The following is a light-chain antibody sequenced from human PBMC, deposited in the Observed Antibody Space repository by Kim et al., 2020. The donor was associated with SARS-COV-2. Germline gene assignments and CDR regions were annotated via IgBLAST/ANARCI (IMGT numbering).Light chain of an antibody. CDR3: QQYESYST. Sequence: SASVGGRVTITGRARQNIRAWLAWYQQKPGKAPKLLIYDGSILESGVPSRFSGSGSGTDFTLTINSLQPDDFATYYCQQYESYSTFGQGTKVDIK. CDR2: DGS. J-gene: IGKJ1*01. V-gene: IGKV1-5*01. CDR1: QNIRAW.